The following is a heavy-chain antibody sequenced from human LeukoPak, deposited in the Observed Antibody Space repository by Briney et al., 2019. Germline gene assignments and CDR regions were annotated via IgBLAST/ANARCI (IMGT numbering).Heavy chain of an antibody. CDR1: GDSIRVFY. V-gene: IGHV4-4*07. CDR3: ARGLPSYGDYVDYYFYMDV. Sequence: SETLSLTCTVSGDSIRVFYWSWIRQPAGKGLQWIGRISTSGSTNYNPSLKSRVTMSVDRSTNEFSLTVRSVTAADTALYYCARGLPSYGDYVDYYFYMDVWGKGTTVTVSS. CDR2: ISTSGST. J-gene: IGHJ6*03. D-gene: IGHD4-17*01.